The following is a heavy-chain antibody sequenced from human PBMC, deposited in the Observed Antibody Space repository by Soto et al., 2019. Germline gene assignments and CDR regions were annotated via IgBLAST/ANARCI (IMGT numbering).Heavy chain of an antibody. CDR2: IIPIFGTA. CDR1: GGTFSSYA. V-gene: IGHV1-69*01. D-gene: IGHD2-21*02. CDR3: ARVGYCGGDCYSPPEGY. J-gene: IGHJ4*02. Sequence: QVQLVQSGAEVKKPGSSVKVSCKASGGTFSSYAISWVRQAPGQGLEWMGGIIPIFGTANYAQKFQGRVTITEDESPSTAYMELCSLRSEDTAVYYCARVGYCGGDCYSPPEGYWGQGTLVTVSS.